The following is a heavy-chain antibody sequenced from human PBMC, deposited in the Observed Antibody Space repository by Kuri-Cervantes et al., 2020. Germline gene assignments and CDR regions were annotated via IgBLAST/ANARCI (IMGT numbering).Heavy chain of an antibody. J-gene: IGHJ4*02. Sequence: SETLSLTCIVSNDSIVHNYWSWIRQSPGKGLEWIGNIYYSGSTNYNPSLKSRVTISVDTSKNQFSLKLSSVTAGDTAVYYCAKGGGGSYYSPLDCWGQGTLVTVSS. CDR1: NDSIVHNY. CDR2: IYYSGST. V-gene: IGHV4-59*01. CDR3: AKGGGGSYYSPLDC. D-gene: IGHD2-15*01.